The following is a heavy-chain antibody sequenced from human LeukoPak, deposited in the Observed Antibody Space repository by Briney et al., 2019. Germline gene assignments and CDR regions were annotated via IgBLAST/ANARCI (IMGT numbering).Heavy chain of an antibody. CDR3: ARLYGDYDGFDY. V-gene: IGHV5-51*01. Sequence: GESLKISFKASGYRFTISWIVWVRPMPGKGLEWMGIIYPGDSDTRYSPSFQGQVTISADKSISTAYLQWSSLRASDTAMYYCARLYGDYDGFDYWGQGTLVTVSS. J-gene: IGHJ4*02. D-gene: IGHD4-17*01. CDR2: IYPGDSDT. CDR1: GYRFTISW.